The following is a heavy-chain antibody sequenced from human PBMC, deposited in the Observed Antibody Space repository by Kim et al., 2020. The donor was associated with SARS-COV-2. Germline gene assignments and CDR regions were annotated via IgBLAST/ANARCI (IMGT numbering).Heavy chain of an antibody. CDR1: GFTFSDYY. J-gene: IGHJ4*02. Sequence: GGSLRLSCAASGFTFSDYYMSWIRQAPGKGLEWVSYISSSGSTIYYADSVKGRFTISRDNAKNSLYLQMNSLRAEDTAVYYCASGPYDYVWGSYRYWVDYWGQGTLVTVSS. CDR2: ISSSGSTI. V-gene: IGHV3-11*04. D-gene: IGHD3-16*02. CDR3: ASGPYDYVWGSYRYWVDY.